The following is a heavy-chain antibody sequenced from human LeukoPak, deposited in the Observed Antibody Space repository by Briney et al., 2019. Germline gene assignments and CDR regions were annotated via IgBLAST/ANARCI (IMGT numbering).Heavy chain of an antibody. CDR2: IKSKTDGGTT. Sequence: GGSLRLSCAASGFTFSNAWMSWVRQAPGKGLEWVGRIKSKTDGGTTDYAAPVKGRFTISRDDSKNTLYLQMNSLKTEDTAVYYCTTDVSHYDSSGQDAFDIWGQGTMVTVSS. J-gene: IGHJ3*02. V-gene: IGHV3-15*01. CDR3: TTDVSHYDSSGQDAFDI. D-gene: IGHD3-22*01. CDR1: GFTFSNAW.